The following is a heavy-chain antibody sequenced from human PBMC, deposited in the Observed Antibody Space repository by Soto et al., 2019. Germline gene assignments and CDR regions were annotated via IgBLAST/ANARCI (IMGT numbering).Heavy chain of an antibody. V-gene: IGHV4-31*03. CDR2: AYTSGRA. D-gene: IGHD3-3*01. CDR3: ARSGRVLRYLEYLSTWFDP. CDR1: GDALSSGGYY. J-gene: IGHJ5*02. Sequence: QVQLQESGPGLVKPSQTLSLTCTVAGDALSSGGYYWSWIRQHPGKGLEWIGYAYTSGRADYNPSLKSRGSLLLDTSKNQLSMKLTSVTAAATAVYYCARSGRVLRYLEYLSTWFDPWGQGMVVTVSS.